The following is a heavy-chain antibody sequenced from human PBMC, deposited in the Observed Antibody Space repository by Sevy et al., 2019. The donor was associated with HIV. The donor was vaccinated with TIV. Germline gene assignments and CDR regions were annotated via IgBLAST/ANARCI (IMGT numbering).Heavy chain of an antibody. D-gene: IGHD1-7*01. CDR2: IKQNAGQK. V-gene: IGHV3-7*01. Sequence: GGSLRLSCAASGFTFSKNWMGWVRQAQGKGLEWVANIKQNAGQKYYVDSVKGRFTISRDNAKNSLYLQMNSLRAEDTAVYFCARDDGNYYFHYWGQGTLVTVSS. J-gene: IGHJ4*02. CDR3: ARDDGNYYFHY. CDR1: GFTFSKNW.